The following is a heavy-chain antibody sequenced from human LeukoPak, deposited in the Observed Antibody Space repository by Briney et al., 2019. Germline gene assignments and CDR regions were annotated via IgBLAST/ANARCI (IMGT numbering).Heavy chain of an antibody. CDR1: GFTFSSYA. CDR3: AKYGLTVVRGVIVQLGGMDV. J-gene: IGHJ6*02. Sequence: GGSLRLSCAASGFTFSSYAMSWVRQAPGKGLEWVSAISGSGGSTYYAGSVKGRFTISRDNSKNTLYLQMNSLRAEDTAVYYCAKYGLTVVRGVIVQLGGMDVWGQGTTVSVSS. V-gene: IGHV3-23*01. D-gene: IGHD3-10*01. CDR2: ISGSGGST.